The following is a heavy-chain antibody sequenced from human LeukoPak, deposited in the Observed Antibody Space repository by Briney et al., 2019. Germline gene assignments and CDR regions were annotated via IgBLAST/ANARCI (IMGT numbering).Heavy chain of an antibody. CDR2: ISAYSDNT. Sequence: ASVKVSCKASGYTFTTYGISWVRQAPGRGLEWMGWISAYSDNTNYAQKLQGRVTMTTDTSTSTAYMELRSLRSDDTAVYYCARDRMVYDFWSGYSPFDYWGQGTLVTVSS. CDR1: GYTFTTYG. V-gene: IGHV1-18*01. CDR3: ARDRMVYDFWSGYSPFDY. J-gene: IGHJ4*02. D-gene: IGHD3-3*01.